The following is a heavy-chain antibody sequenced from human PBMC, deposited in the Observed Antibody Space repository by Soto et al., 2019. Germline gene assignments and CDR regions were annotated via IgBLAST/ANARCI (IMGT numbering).Heavy chain of an antibody. CDR1: GGTFSSYA. Sequence: SVKVSCKASGGTFSSYAISWVRQAPGQGLEWMGGIIPIFGTANYAQKFQGRVTITADESTSTAYMELSSLRSEDTAVYYCARPAAGGHSYYYYGMDVWGQGTTVTVSS. CDR2: IIPIFGTA. J-gene: IGHJ6*02. V-gene: IGHV1-69*13. D-gene: IGHD6-13*01. CDR3: ARPAAGGHSYYYYGMDV.